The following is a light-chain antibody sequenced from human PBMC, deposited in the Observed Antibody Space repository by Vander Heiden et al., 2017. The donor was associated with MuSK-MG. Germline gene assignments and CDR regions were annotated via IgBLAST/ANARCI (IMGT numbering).Light chain of an antibody. CDR3: QQDYSTPRT. Sequence: DIVMTQSPDSLAVSLGERATINCKSSQSVLYSSNNKNYLAWYQQKPGQPPKLLIYWASTRESGVPDRFSGSGSGTVFTLTISSLQAEDVAVYYCQQDYSTPRTFGQGTKVEIK. V-gene: IGKV4-1*01. CDR2: WAS. J-gene: IGKJ1*01. CDR1: QSVLYSSNNKNY.